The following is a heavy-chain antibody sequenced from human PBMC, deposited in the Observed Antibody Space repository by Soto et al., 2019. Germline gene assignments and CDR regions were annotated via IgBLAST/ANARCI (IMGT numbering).Heavy chain of an antibody. CDR3: ARVRSAPFVPFDL. V-gene: IGHV1-18*01. J-gene: IGHJ4*02. CDR2: SSAYNGDT. D-gene: IGHD3-10*01. Sequence: QVQLVQSGGEVKKPGASVKVSCKASGYTFADSGISWVRQAPGQGLEWLGRSSAYNGDTEYAQKFQGRVTMTTDTSTSTAYTELRSLTSDDTAVYYYARVRSAPFVPFDLWGQGTLVTVSS. CDR1: GYTFADSG.